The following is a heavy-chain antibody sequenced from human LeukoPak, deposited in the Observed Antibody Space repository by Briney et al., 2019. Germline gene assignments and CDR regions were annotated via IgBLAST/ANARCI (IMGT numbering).Heavy chain of an antibody. CDR1: GFTFSSYG. Sequence: GGSLRLSCAASGFTFSSYGMHWVRQAPGKGLEWVAFIRYDGSNKYYADSVKGRFTISRDNSKNTLYLQMNSLRAEDTAVYYCARGVAAAGVYFDYWGQGTLVTVSS. D-gene: IGHD6-13*01. CDR2: IRYDGSNK. V-gene: IGHV3-30*02. J-gene: IGHJ4*02. CDR3: ARGVAAAGVYFDY.